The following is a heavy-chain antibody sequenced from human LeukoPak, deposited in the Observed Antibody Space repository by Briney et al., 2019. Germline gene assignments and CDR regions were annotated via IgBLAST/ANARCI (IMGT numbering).Heavy chain of an antibody. J-gene: IGHJ6*02. Sequence: GGSLRLSCAASGFRFSDFSVNWVRQAPGKGLEWISYISGSGSPIYYADSVKGRFTIAGDNAKNSLFLQMNSLRAEDTAVYYCARVPKFSAIFGWGQGTTVTVSS. V-gene: IGHV3-48*01. D-gene: IGHD3-3*01. CDR3: ARVPKFSAIFG. CDR1: GFRFSDFS. CDR2: ISGSGSPI.